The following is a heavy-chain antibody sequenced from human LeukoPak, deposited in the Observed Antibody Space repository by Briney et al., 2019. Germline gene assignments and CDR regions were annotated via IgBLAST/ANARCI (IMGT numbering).Heavy chain of an antibody. J-gene: IGHJ4*02. D-gene: IGHD3-10*01. CDR1: QFTFSSYA. V-gene: IGHV3-23*01. CDR3: AKGWFGETLHGPHDY. CDR2: ISASGSLT. Sequence: GGSLRLSCAASQFTFSSYAMTWVRQAPGKGLEWVSSISASGSLTYYADSVKGRFTISRDNSKSILFLQMNSLTVEDTAVYYWAKGWFGETLHGPHDYWGQGALVTVS.